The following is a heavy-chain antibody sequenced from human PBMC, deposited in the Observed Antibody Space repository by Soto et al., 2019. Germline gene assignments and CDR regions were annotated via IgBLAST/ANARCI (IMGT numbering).Heavy chain of an antibody. V-gene: IGHV3-21*01. CDR2: ISGSSSYI. D-gene: IGHD2-15*01. CDR1: EFSFSAYS. CDR3: ARDGAYCSGIGCRNYCHYMDV. J-gene: IGHJ6*03. Sequence: EVQLVESGGGLVKPGGSLRLSCAASEFSFSAYSMNWVRQAPGKGLEWVSSISGSSSYIYYTDSLKGRFTVSRDNANKSLYLQMNSLRAEDTAVYYCARDGAYCSGIGCRNYCHYMDVWGKGTTVTVSS.